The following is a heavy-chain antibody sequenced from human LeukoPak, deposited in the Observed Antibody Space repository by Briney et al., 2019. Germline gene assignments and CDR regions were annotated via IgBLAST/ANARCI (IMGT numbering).Heavy chain of an antibody. Sequence: ESGPTLVNPTQTLTLTCTFSGFSLSTSLAAVGWIRRPPGKALDWLALIYWNDEKHYSPSLRSRLTVTKDTSKNQVVLTMTNMDPVDTATYSCAHRRDGYFDYWGQGILVTVSS. CDR3: AHRRDGYFDY. CDR2: IYWNDEK. V-gene: IGHV2-5*01. J-gene: IGHJ4*02. CDR1: GFSLSTSLAA. D-gene: IGHD5-24*01.